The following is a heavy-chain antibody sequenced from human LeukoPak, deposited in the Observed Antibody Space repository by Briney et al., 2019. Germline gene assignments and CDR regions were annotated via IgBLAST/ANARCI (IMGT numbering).Heavy chain of an antibody. CDR1: GFTFSSYS. V-gene: IGHV3-21*01. D-gene: IGHD4-23*01. Sequence: GGSLRLSRAASGFTFSSYSMNWVRQAPGKGLEWVSSISSSSSYIYYADSVKGRFTISRDNAKNSLYLQMNSLRAEDTAVYYCARDGIGNPFDYWGQGTLVTVSS. CDR3: ARDGIGNPFDY. CDR2: ISSSSSYI. J-gene: IGHJ4*02.